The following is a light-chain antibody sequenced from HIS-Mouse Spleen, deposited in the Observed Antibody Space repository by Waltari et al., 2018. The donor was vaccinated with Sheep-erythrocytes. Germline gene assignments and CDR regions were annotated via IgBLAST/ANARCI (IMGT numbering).Light chain of an antibody. CDR3: CSYAGSSTFWV. CDR2: EGS. J-gene: IGLJ3*02. CDR1: SSDVGSYNL. V-gene: IGLV2-23*01. Sequence: QSALTQPASVSGSPGQSITISCPGTSSDVGSYNLVSWYQQHPGKAPKLMIYEGSKRPSGVSNRFSGSKSVNTASLTISGLQAEDEADYYCCSYAGSSTFWVFGGGTKLTVL.